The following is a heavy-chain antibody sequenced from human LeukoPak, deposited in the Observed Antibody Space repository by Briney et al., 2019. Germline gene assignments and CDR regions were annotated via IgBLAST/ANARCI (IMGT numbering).Heavy chain of an antibody. J-gene: IGHJ3*02. D-gene: IGHD2-21*02. Sequence: GESLKIPCKASGYSFTTYWIGWVRQMPGKGLEWMGIIYCGDSDTRYSPSFQGQVTFSADKSISIAYVQWNSLKASDTAMYYCARWVTADRGKKDAFDIWGQGTMVTVSS. CDR2: IYCGDSDT. CDR1: GYSFTTYW. CDR3: ARWVTADRGKKDAFDI. V-gene: IGHV5-51*01.